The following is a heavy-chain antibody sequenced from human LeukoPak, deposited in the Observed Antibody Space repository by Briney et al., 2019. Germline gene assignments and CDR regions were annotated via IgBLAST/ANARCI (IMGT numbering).Heavy chain of an antibody. V-gene: IGHV4-31*03. CDR2: IYYSGST. CDR1: GGSISSGGYY. Sequence: SQTLSLTCTVSGGSISSGGYYWSWIRQHPGTGLEWIGYIYYSGSTYYNPSLKSRVTISVDTSKNQFSLKLSSVAAADTAVYYCARGSRGDFDYWGQGTLVTVSS. CDR3: ARGSRGDFDY. J-gene: IGHJ4*02. D-gene: IGHD3-16*01.